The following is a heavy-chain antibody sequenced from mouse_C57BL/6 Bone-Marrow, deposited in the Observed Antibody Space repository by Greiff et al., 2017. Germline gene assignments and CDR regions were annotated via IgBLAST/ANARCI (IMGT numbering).Heavy chain of an antibody. CDR1: GFSFTSYG. J-gene: IGHJ3*01. D-gene: IGHD3-2*02. Sequence: VQLVESGPGLVAPSQSLSITCTVSGFSFTSYGVDWVRQPPGKGLEWLGVIWGGGSTNYNSALMSSMSISKDNSKCQVFLTMTSLQTDDTAMYYCSTHQDSRGFAYWGRGTLVTVSA. V-gene: IGHV2-9*01. CDR2: IWGGGST. CDR3: STHQDSRGFAY.